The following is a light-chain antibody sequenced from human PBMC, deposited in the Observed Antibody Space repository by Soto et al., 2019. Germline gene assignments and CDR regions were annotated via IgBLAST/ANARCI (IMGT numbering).Light chain of an antibody. CDR1: QDISNY. V-gene: IGKV1-33*01. Sequence: DIEMTQSRSSLSSSVGDIFTITCQASQDISNYLNWYQQKLGKAPKLLIYDASNLETGVPSRFSGSGSGTDFTFTISSLQPEDIATYYCQQYSHLITFGQGTRLEIK. CDR3: QQYSHLIT. J-gene: IGKJ5*01. CDR2: DAS.